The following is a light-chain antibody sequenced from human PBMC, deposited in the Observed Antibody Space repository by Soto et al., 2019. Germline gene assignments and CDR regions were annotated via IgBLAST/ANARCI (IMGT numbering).Light chain of an antibody. Sequence: DIQMTQSPSTLSASVGARVTITCRASQNIRTWLAWYQQKPGQAPRLLIYKASSLESGVPSRFSGSGSGTEFTLTITSLQPDDSATYYCQQYDNYSTLGGGAKVDIK. CDR3: QQYDNYST. CDR1: QNIRTW. V-gene: IGKV1-5*03. J-gene: IGKJ4*01. CDR2: KAS.